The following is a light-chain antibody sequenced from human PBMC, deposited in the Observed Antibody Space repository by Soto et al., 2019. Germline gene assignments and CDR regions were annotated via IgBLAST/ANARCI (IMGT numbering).Light chain of an antibody. CDR3: SSYAGSNNV. J-gene: IGLJ1*01. V-gene: IGLV2-8*01. Sequence: QSVLTQSPSASGTPGQRVTISCSGSNSNIGSNTVNWYQQHPGKAPKLMIYEVSKRPSGVPDRFSGSKSGNTASLTVSGLQAEDEADYYCSSYAGSNNVFGTGTKVTVL. CDR2: EVS. CDR1: NSNIGSNT.